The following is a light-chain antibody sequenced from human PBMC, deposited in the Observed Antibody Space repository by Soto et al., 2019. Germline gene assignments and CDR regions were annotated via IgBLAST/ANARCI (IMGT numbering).Light chain of an antibody. Sequence: EIVLTQSPATLSLSPGERATLSCRASQSVSSYLAWYQQKPGQAPRLLIYDASNRATGIPARFSGSGSGTDFTLTISSLEPEDFVVYYCQQRSNWPQYTFGQGTKLEIK. V-gene: IGKV3-11*01. CDR2: DAS. CDR3: QQRSNWPQYT. CDR1: QSVSSY. J-gene: IGKJ2*01.